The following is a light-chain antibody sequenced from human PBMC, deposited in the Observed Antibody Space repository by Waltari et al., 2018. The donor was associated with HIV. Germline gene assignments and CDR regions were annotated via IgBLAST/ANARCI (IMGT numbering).Light chain of an antibody. CDR3: CSYAGSYTYV. CDR2: DVS. CDR1: SSDAGGYNY. Sequence: QSALTQSASVSGSPGQSITISCTGTSSDAGGYNYVSWYQQHPGKAPKLMIYDVSKRPSGVPDRFSGSKSGNTASLTISGLQAEDEADYYCCSYAGSYTYVFGTGTKVTVL. V-gene: IGLV2-11*01. J-gene: IGLJ1*01.